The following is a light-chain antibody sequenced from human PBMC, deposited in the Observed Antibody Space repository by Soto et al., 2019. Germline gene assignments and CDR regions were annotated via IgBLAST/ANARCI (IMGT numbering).Light chain of an antibody. V-gene: IGKV3-20*01. Sequence: EIVLTQSPGTLSLSPGEGATLSCRASQSVSSSFLAWYQQKPGQAPRLLIYGASIRATGIPDRFSGSGSGTDFTLTISRLEPEDFAVYYCLQYDSSPYTFGQGTKLEIK. CDR2: GAS. CDR1: QSVSSSF. CDR3: LQYDSSPYT. J-gene: IGKJ2*01.